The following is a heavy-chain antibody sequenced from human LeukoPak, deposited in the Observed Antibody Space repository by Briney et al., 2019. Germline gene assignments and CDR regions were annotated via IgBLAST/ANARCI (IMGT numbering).Heavy chain of an antibody. V-gene: IGHV3-7*01. D-gene: IGHD5-12*01. CDR1: GFTFSDYW. Sequence: GGSLRLSCVASGFTFSDYWMSWVRQAPGKGLEWVANIETDGDQKNYVDSVKGRFAISRDNARNSLYLQMNSLTDEDTAVYYCARDIPSGFYTPDYWGRGTLVTVSS. CDR2: IETDGDQK. CDR3: ARDIPSGFYTPDY. J-gene: IGHJ4*02.